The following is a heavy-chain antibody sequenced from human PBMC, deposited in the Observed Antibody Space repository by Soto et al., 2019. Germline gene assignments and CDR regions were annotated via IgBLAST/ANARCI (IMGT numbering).Heavy chain of an antibody. V-gene: IGHV4-59*01. CDR2: FFYSGST. D-gene: IGHD7-27*01. Sequence: PSETLSLTCTVSGGSISSYYWSWIRQPPGKGLEWIGYFFYSGSTNYNPSLKSRVTISVDTSKNQFSLKLNSVTAADTAVYYCARSKLGSFDYWGQGTLVTVSS. CDR1: GGSISSYY. CDR3: ARSKLGSFDY. J-gene: IGHJ4*02.